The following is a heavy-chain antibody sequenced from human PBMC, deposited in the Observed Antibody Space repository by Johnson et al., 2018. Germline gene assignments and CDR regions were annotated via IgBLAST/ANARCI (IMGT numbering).Heavy chain of an antibody. Sequence: QVQLVQSGAEVRRPGSSVKVSCKASGDSFKKVDITWVRLAPGQGLEWMGGIIPSLGAATYAQEFQDRVAITADASTGTAYLEVSSLRSEDTAVYYCARVVGRDGYHYRDPGPFDPWGQGTLVTVSS. CDR2: IIPSLGAA. CDR3: ARVVGRDGYHYRDPGPFDP. CDR1: GDSFKKVD. J-gene: IGHJ5*02. V-gene: IGHV1-69*11. D-gene: IGHD5-24*01.